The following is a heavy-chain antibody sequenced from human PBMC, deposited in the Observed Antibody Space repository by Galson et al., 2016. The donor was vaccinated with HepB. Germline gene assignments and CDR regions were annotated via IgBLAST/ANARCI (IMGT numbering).Heavy chain of an antibody. CDR1: GFILSDYY. Sequence: SLRLSCAASGFILSDYYIDWVRQAPGKGLEWVGRTRNRARRYSTDYGASVKGRFSISRNNSKSSVYLQMNGLKAEDTAVYYCTRTGVGDFDYWGRGILVTVSS. CDR3: TRTGVGDFDY. J-gene: IGHJ4*02. CDR2: TRNRARRYST. V-gene: IGHV3-72*01.